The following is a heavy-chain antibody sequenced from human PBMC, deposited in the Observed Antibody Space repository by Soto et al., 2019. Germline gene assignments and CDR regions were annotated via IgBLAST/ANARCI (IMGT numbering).Heavy chain of an antibody. CDR1: GYTFTSYG. CDR3: AKAKHIVVVPAAYPYYYYMDV. V-gene: IGHV1-18*01. D-gene: IGHD2-2*01. CDR2: ISGYNGNT. J-gene: IGHJ6*03. Sequence: QVQLVQSGAEVKKPGASVKVSCKASGYTFTSYGISWVRQAPGQGLEWMGWISGYNGNTNYGQKQQGRVTMTTDTTTSTAYNELRNLRSDDTAVYYCAKAKHIVVVPAAYPYYYYMDVWGKGTTVNGSS.